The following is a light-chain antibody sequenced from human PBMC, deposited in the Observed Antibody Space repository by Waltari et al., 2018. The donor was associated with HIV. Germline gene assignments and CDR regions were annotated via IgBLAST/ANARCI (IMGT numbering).Light chain of an antibody. V-gene: IGLV3-1*01. J-gene: IGLJ2*01. CDR1: TLGNKY. Sequence: SYELTQPPSVSVSPGQTASITCSGDTLGNKYACWSQQKPGQSPVLVIYQDNQRPAGIPERFSGSNSGNTATLTVSGTQAMDEADYYCQAWDSSTDVVFGGGTKLTVL. CDR2: QDN. CDR3: QAWDSSTDVV.